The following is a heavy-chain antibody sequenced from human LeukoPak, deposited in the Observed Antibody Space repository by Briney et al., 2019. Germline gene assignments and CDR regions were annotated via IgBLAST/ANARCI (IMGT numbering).Heavy chain of an antibody. CDR1: GFTFSSYS. J-gene: IGHJ6*03. Sequence: GGSLRLSCAASGFTFSSYSMNWVRQAPGKGLEWVSYISSSSSTIYYADSVKGRFTISRDNSKNTLYLQMNSLRAEDTAVYYCAREGRYYYYYYMDVWGKGTTVTVSS. CDR2: ISSSSSTI. V-gene: IGHV3-48*01. CDR3: AREGRYYYYYYMDV.